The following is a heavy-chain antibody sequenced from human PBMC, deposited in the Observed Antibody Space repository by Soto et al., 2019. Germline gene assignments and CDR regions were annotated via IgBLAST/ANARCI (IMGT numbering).Heavy chain of an antibody. CDR1: GFTFSSYA. V-gene: IGHV3-23*01. Sequence: EVQLLESGGGLVQPGGSLRLSCAASGFTFSSYAMSWVRQAPGKGLEWVSAISGSGGSTYYADSVKGRFTISRDNSKNTLYLQMNSLRAEDTAVYYCAKVRGRCSSTSCYRFDYWGQGTLDTVSS. CDR3: AKVRGRCSSTSCYRFDY. J-gene: IGHJ4*02. D-gene: IGHD2-2*01. CDR2: ISGSGGST.